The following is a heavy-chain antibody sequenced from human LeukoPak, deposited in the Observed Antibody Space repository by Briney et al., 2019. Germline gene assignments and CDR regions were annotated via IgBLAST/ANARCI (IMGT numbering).Heavy chain of an antibody. CDR1: GFTVSSNY. CDR2: ISGSGGST. V-gene: IGHV3-23*01. Sequence: GGSLRLSCAASGFTVSSNYMSWVRQAPGKGLEWVSAISGSGGSTYYADSVKGRFTISRDNSKNTLYLQMNSLRAEDTAVYYCAKDRIVLVAAFDYWGQGTLVTVSS. J-gene: IGHJ4*02. CDR3: AKDRIVLVAAFDY. D-gene: IGHD2-15*01.